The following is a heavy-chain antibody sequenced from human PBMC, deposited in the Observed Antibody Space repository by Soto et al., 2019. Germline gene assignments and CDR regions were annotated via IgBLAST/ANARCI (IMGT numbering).Heavy chain of an antibody. CDR3: AKELYGDYSGPFDY. Sequence: PGGSLRLSCAASGFTFDDYAMHWVRQAPGKGLEWVSGISWNSGSIGYADSVKGRFTISRDNAKNSLYLQMNSLRAEDTALYYCAKELYGDYSGPFDYWGQGTLVTVSS. CDR2: ISWNSGSI. CDR1: GFTFDDYA. D-gene: IGHD4-17*01. V-gene: IGHV3-9*01. J-gene: IGHJ4*02.